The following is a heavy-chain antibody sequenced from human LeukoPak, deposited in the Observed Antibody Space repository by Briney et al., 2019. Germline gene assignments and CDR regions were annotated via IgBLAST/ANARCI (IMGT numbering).Heavy chain of an antibody. Sequence: ASVTVSSMASVYTLTTYGISWVRQAPGQGLERLGWISAYNGNTNYAQKLQGRVTMTTDTSTSTAYMELRSLRSDDTAVYYCARDQGAVAGAPFAYGGQGPLVTVS. CDR2: ISAYNGNT. V-gene: IGHV1-18*01. CDR3: ARDQGAVAGAPFAY. D-gene: IGHD6-19*01. CDR1: VYTLTTYG. J-gene: IGHJ4*02.